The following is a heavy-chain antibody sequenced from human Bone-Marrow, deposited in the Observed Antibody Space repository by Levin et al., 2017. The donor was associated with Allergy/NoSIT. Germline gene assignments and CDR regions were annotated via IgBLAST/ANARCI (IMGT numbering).Heavy chain of an antibody. CDR3: ARESTYETSSSWVNWFDP. V-gene: IGHV1-69*13. D-gene: IGHD6-13*01. CDR2: IIPIFGTA. J-gene: IGHJ5*02. CDR1: GGTFSSYA. Sequence: SVKVSCKASGGTFSSYAISWVRQAPGQGLEWMGGIIPIFGTANYAQKFQGRVTITADESTSTAYMELSSLRSEDTAVYYCARESTYETSSSWVNWFDPWGQGTLVTVSS.